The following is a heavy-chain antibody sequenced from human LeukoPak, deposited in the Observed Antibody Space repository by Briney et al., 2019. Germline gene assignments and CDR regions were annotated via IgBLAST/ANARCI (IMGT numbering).Heavy chain of an antibody. CDR2: INPRGGST. J-gene: IGHJ3*02. D-gene: IGHD2-15*01. V-gene: IGHV1-46*01. CDR3: ARDGSPGYCSGGSCYSDAFDI. Sequence: ASVKVSCKASGYTFTSYYMHWVRQAPGQGLEWMGIINPRGGSTSYAQKFQGRVTMTRDTSTSTVYMELSSLRSEDTAVYYCARDGSPGYCSGGSCYSDAFDIWGQGTMVTVSS. CDR1: GYTFTSYY.